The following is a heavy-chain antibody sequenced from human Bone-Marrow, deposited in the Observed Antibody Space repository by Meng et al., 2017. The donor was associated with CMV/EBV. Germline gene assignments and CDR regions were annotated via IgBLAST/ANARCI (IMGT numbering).Heavy chain of an antibody. D-gene: IGHD5-12*01. J-gene: IGHJ2*01. V-gene: IGHV3-23*01. CDR1: FTFSSYG. CDR3: AKAGGDIVATAYWYFDL. Sequence: FTFSSYGIHWVRQAPGKGLEWVAAISGSGGSTYYADSVKGRFTISRDNSKNTLYLQMNSLRAEDTAVYYCAKAGGDIVATAYWYFDLWGRGTLVTVSS. CDR2: ISGSGGST.